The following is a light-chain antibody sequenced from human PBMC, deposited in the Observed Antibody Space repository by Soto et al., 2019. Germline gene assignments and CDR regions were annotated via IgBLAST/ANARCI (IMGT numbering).Light chain of an antibody. Sequence: QSALTQPASVSGTPGQSITISCTGSNSDVGIYDFVSWYQHHPGRAPKLIVSEVSHRPSGVSNRFSGSKSGNTASLTISGLQAEDEADYYCCSYAGSSTAIFGGGTKLTVL. J-gene: IGLJ2*01. CDR3: CSYAGSSTAI. CDR2: EVS. CDR1: NSDVGIYDF. V-gene: IGLV2-23*02.